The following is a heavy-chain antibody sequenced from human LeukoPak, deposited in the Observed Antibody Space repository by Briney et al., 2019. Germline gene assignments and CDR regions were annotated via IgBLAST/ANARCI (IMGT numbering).Heavy chain of an antibody. D-gene: IGHD6-13*01. J-gene: IGHJ4*02. CDR1: GYSFTSYW. CDR2: IYPGDSDT. V-gene: IGHV5-51*01. Sequence: GESLKISCKGSGYSFTSYWIGWVRQMPGKGLERMGIIYPGDSDTRYSPSFQGQVTISADKSNSTAYLQLSSLKASDTAVYYCARLTAGITWGFYYWGQGTLVTHPS. CDR3: ARLTAGITWGFYY.